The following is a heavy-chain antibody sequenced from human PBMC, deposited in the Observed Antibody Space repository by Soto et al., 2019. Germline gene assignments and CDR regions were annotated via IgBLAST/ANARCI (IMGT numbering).Heavy chain of an antibody. Sequence: GESLKISCKGSGYSFSSYWIGWVRQMPGKGLEWMGIIYPGDSDTRYSPSFQGQVTISADKSISTAYLQWSSLKASDTAIYYCARQGAVAGKIQSPFDYWGQGTLVTVSS. CDR3: ARQGAVAGKIQSPFDY. D-gene: IGHD6-19*01. V-gene: IGHV5-51*01. J-gene: IGHJ4*02. CDR2: IYPGDSDT. CDR1: GYSFSSYW.